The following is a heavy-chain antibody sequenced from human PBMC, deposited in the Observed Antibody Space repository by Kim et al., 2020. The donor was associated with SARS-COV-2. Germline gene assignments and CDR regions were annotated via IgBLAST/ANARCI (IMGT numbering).Heavy chain of an antibody. V-gene: IGHV3-23*01. J-gene: IGHJ4*02. CDR3: ARSRAYNLGYFDY. Sequence: GGSLRLSCAASGFTFSTYALSWVRQAPGKGLEWVSGISGSGISTYYADSVKGRFTISRDNSKNTLYLQINSLRAEDTAVYYCARSRAYNLGYFDYWGQGT. CDR2: ISGSGIST. D-gene: IGHD3-16*01. CDR1: GFTFSTYA.